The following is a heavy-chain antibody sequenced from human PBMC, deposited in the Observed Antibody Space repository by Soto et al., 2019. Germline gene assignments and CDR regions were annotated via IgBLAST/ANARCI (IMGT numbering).Heavy chain of an antibody. D-gene: IGHD1-20*01. J-gene: IGHJ3*02. CDR3: ARFYNWNHDAFDI. V-gene: IGHV1-18*01. CDR2: INSYNGNI. Sequence: ASVKVSCKASCYNFTSYGITWARQAPGQGLEWMGWINSYNGNINYAQNLQGRVTMTTDTSTSTAYMELRSLRSDDTAIYYWARFYNWNHDAFDIWGQGTMVTV. CDR1: CYNFTSYG.